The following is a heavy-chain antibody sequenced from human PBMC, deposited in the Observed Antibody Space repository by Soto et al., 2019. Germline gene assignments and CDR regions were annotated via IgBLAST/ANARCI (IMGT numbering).Heavy chain of an antibody. D-gene: IGHD3-3*01. V-gene: IGHV1-8*01. CDR3: ARGRIGSRFLEWLSPNDAFDI. J-gene: IGHJ3*02. Sequence: ASVKVSCKASGYTFTSYDINWVRQATGQGLEWMGWMNPNSGNTGYAQKFQGRVTMTRNTSISTAYMELSSLRSEDTAVYYCARGRIGSRFLEWLSPNDAFDIWGQGTIVTVSS. CDR2: MNPNSGNT. CDR1: GYTFTSYD.